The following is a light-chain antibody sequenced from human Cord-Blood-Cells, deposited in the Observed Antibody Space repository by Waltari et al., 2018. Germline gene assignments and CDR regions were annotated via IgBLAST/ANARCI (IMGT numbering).Light chain of an antibody. J-gene: IGLJ3*02. V-gene: IGLV5-45*02. CDR1: SGINVGTYR. CDR3: MIWHSSAWV. Sequence: QAVLTQPSSLSASPGASASLTCTLRSGINVGTYRIYWYQQKPGSPPQYLLRYKSDSDKQHVSEVPSRFTGSKDASANAGILLLSVLQSEAEADYYCMIWHSSAWVFGGGTKLTVL. CDR2: YKSDSDK.